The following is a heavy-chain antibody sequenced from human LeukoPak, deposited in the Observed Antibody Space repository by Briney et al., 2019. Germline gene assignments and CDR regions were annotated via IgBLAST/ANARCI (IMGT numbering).Heavy chain of an antibody. CDR3: ARLTGSKAFDI. J-gene: IGHJ3*02. CDR1: GYSFTNYW. Sequence: GESLKISCKGSGYSFTNYWIGWVRQMPGKGLEWTGNIYPGDSDTRYSPSFQGQVTISVDKSITTAYQQWSSLKASDTAMYYCARLTGSKAFDIWGQGTMVTVSS. V-gene: IGHV5-51*01. CDR2: IYPGDSDT. D-gene: IGHD1-14*01.